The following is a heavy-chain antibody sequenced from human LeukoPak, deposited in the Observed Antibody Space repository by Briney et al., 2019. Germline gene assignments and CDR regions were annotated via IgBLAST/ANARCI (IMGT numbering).Heavy chain of an antibody. D-gene: IGHD5-12*01. CDR1: GGSFSGHY. V-gene: IGHV4-34*01. Sequence: SSETLSLTCAVYGGSFSGHYWNWIRQPPGKGLEWIGEISHSGSTKYNPSLKSRLIMSVDTSKNQFSLRLSSVTAADTAVYYCARGIVAPRHWGQGTLVTVSS. CDR3: ARGIVAPRH. J-gene: IGHJ1*01. CDR2: ISHSGST.